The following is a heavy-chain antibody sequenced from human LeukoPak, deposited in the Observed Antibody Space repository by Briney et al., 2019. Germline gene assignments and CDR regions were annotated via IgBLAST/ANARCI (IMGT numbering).Heavy chain of an antibody. Sequence: GGSLRLSCAASGFTFSSYAMSSVRQAPGKGLEWVSAISGSGGSTYYADSVKGRFTISRDNSKNTLYLQMNSLRPEDTAVYYCAKACSGGSCYWDYWGQGTLVTVSS. D-gene: IGHD2-15*01. CDR2: ISGSGGST. CDR1: GFTFSSYA. V-gene: IGHV3-23*01. J-gene: IGHJ4*02. CDR3: AKACSGGSCYWDY.